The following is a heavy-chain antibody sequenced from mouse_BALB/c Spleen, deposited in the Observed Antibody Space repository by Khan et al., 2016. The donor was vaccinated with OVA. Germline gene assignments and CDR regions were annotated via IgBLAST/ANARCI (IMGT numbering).Heavy chain of an antibody. CDR1: GYTFTSYT. D-gene: IGHD2-14*01. CDR3: ARRTTGYAMDY. J-gene: IGHJ4*01. Sequence: QIQLVQSGAELARPGASVKMSCKASGYTFTSYTMHWVKQRPGQGLEWIGYINPSSGYTNYNQKFKDKATLTADKSSSTAYMQLSSLTSEESAVYYGARRTTGYAMDYWGQGTSVTVSS. V-gene: IGHV1-4*01. CDR2: INPSSGYT.